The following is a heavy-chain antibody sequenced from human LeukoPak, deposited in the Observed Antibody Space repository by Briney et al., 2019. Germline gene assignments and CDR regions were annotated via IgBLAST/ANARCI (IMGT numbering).Heavy chain of an antibody. D-gene: IGHD5-24*01. CDR3: AKSGYNRFDY. CDR2: ISGSGSGSST. CDR1: GFTFSSSA. Sequence: GGSLRLSCAASGFTFSSSAMSWVRQAPGKGLEWVSTISGSGSGSSTYYADSVKGRFTIPRDNSKNTLYLQMNSLRAEDTAVYYCAKSGYNRFDYWGQGTLVTVSS. V-gene: IGHV3-23*01. J-gene: IGHJ4*02.